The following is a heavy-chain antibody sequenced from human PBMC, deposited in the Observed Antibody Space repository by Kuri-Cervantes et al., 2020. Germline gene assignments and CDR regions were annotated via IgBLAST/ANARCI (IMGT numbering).Heavy chain of an antibody. D-gene: IGHD1-26*01. J-gene: IGHJ4*02. CDR1: GFTFSSYG. V-gene: IGHV3-30*03. CDR3: ARGRPSGSYYAALY. CDR2: ISYDGSNK. Sequence: GESLKISCAASGFTFSSYGMHWVRQAPGKGLEWVAVISYDGSNKYYADSVKGRFTISRDNSKNTLYLQMNSLRAEDTAVYYCARGRPSGSYYAALYWGLGTLVTVSS.